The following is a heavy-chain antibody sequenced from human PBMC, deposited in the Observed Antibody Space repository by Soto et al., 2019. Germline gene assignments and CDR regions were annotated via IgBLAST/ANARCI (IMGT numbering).Heavy chain of an antibody. CDR2: TSYDGSDK. CDR3: ARWGTTGGLDV. D-gene: IGHD3-16*01. V-gene: IGHV3-30*19. J-gene: IGHJ1*01. CDR1: GFTFRSYV. Sequence: QVQLVESGGGVVQPGTSLRVSCVGSGFTFRSYVIHWVRQAPGKGLEWVALTSYDGSDKYYGDSVRGRFTISRDNSRNPVDLQMDSLRREDTALYYCARWGTTGGLDVWGQGTLVSVSS.